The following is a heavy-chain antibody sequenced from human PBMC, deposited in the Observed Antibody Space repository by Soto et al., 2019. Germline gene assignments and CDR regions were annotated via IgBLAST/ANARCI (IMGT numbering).Heavy chain of an antibody. V-gene: IGHV1-8*01. D-gene: IGHD3-3*01. J-gene: IGHJ6*03. CDR2: MNPNSGNT. Sequence: ASVKVSCKASGYTFTSYDINWVRQATGQGLEWMGWMNPNSGNTGYAQKFQGRVTMTRNTSISTAYMELSSLRSEDTAVYYCARIVRFWSGIYYYYYMDVWGKGTTVTVSS. CDR3: ARIVRFWSGIYYYYYMDV. CDR1: GYTFTSYD.